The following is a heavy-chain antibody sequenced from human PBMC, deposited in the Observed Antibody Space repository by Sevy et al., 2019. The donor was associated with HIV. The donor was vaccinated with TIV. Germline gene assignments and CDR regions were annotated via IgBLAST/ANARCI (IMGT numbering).Heavy chain of an antibody. CDR3: ARVLRVVRIDYFDY. J-gene: IGHJ4*02. V-gene: IGHV3-21*01. Sequence: GGSLRLSCAASGFIFSNYSMNWVRQAPGKGLEWVSSISGRSSYIYNEDSVKGRFTISRDNAKNSLYVQMNSLRAEDTAVYYCARVLRVVRIDYFDYWGQGTLVTVSS. D-gene: IGHD2-2*01. CDR1: GFIFSNYS. CDR2: ISGRSSYI.